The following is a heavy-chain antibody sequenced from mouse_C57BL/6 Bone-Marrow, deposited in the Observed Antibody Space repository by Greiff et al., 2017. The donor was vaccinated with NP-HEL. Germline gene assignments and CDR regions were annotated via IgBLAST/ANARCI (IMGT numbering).Heavy chain of an antibody. Sequence: VKLVESGAELVRPGASVTLSCKASGYTFTDYEMHWVKQTPVHGLEWIGAIDPETGGTAYNQKFKGKAILTADKSSSTAYMELRSLTSEDSAVYYCTREVTTVVAKGYYAMDYWGQGTSVTVSS. CDR2: IDPETGGT. D-gene: IGHD1-1*01. CDR1: GYTFTDYE. J-gene: IGHJ4*01. CDR3: TREVTTVVAKGYYAMDY. V-gene: IGHV1-15*01.